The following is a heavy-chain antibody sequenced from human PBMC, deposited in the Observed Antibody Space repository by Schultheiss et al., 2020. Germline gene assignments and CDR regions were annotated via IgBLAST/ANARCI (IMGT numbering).Heavy chain of an antibody. CDR3: ARLQYGLDV. Sequence: GESLKISCAASGFTFDDYGMSWVRQAPGKGLEWVSGINWNGGSTGYADSVKGRFTISRDDSKNTAYLQMNSLKTEDTAIYYCARLQYGLDVWGQGTTVTVSS. J-gene: IGHJ6*02. CDR2: INWNGGST. CDR1: GFTFDDYG. V-gene: IGHV3-20*04.